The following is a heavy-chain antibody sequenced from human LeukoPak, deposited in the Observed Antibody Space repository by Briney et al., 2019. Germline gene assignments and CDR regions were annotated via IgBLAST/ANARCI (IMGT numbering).Heavy chain of an antibody. V-gene: IGHV3-30*18. CDR3: AKDRGDYPPYFDH. CDR1: GFTFSSYG. CDR2: ISFDGSNQ. Sequence: GGSLRLSCAASGFTFSSYGMHWVRQAPGKGLEWVAVISFDGSNQYYADSVKGRFTISRDSSKNTLYLQMNSLRAEDTAVYYCAKDRGDYPPYFDHWGQGTLVTVSS. D-gene: IGHD4-17*01. J-gene: IGHJ4*02.